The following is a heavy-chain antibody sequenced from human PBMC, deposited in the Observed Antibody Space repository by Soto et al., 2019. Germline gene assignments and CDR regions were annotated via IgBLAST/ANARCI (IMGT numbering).Heavy chain of an antibody. J-gene: IGHJ4*02. CDR3: ARDYLVTTLVDY. CDR2: ISSSSSNI. CDR1: GFTFSRYS. Sequence: GGSLRLSCAASGFTFSRYSMNWVRQAPGKGLEWVSSISSSSSNIYYADSVKGRFTISRDNAKNSLYLQMNSLRAEDTAVYYCARDYLVTTLVDYWGQGTLVTVSS. V-gene: IGHV3-21*01. D-gene: IGHD4-17*01.